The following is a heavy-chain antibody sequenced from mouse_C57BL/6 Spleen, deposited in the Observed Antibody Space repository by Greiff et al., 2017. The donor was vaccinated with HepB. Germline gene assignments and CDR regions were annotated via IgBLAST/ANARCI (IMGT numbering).Heavy chain of an antibody. CDR1: GFTFSSYG. Sequence: EVKVVESGGDLVKPGGSLKLSCAASGFTFSSYGMSWVRQTPDKRLEWVATLSSGGSYTYYPDSVKGRFTISRDNAKNTLYLQMSSLKSEDTAMYYCARGGNYDYNWYFDVWGTGTTVTVSS. V-gene: IGHV5-6*01. CDR2: LSSGGSYT. D-gene: IGHD2-4*01. CDR3: ARGGNYDYNWYFDV. J-gene: IGHJ1*03.